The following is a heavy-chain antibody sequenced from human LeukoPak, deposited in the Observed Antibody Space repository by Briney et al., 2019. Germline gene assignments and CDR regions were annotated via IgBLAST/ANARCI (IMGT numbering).Heavy chain of an antibody. D-gene: IGHD6-13*01. J-gene: IGHJ5*02. CDR3: ARGLGVSIAAAGAS. CDR1: GGTFSSYA. CDR2: IIPIFGTA. V-gene: IGHV1-69*05. Sequence: GASVKVSXKASGGTFSSYAISWVRQAPGQGLEWMGGIIPIFGTANYAQKFQGRVTITTDESTSTAYMELSSLRSEDTAVYYCARGLGVSIAAAGASWGQGTLVTVSS.